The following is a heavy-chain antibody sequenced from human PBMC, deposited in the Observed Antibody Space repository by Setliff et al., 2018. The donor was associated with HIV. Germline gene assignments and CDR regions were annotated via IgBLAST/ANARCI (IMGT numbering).Heavy chain of an antibody. Sequence: GGSLRLSCAASGFTFTSYWMSWVRQAPGKGLEWVANIKQDGTGKNYVDSVKGRFTISRDNSKNSLYLQMNRLRAEDTAVYYCARELQWSRYSGREEEDYWGQGTLVTVS. V-gene: IGHV3-7*01. D-gene: IGHD1-26*01. CDR3: ARELQWSRYSGREEEDY. CDR2: IKQDGTGK. J-gene: IGHJ4*02. CDR1: GFTFTSYW.